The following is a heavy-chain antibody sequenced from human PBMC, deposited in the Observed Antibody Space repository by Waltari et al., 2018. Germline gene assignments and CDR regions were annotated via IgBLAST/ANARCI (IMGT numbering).Heavy chain of an antibody. Sequence: QVQLQESGPGLVKPSETLSLTCTVSGGSISSYYWSWIRPPAGKGLEWIGRIYTSGSTNYNPSLKSRVTMSVDTSKNQFSLKLSSVTVADTAVYYCARDHYDFWSGYYVDAFDIWGQGTMVTVSS. J-gene: IGHJ3*02. CDR1: GGSISSYY. D-gene: IGHD3-3*01. V-gene: IGHV4-4*07. CDR3: ARDHYDFWSGYYVDAFDI. CDR2: IYTSGST.